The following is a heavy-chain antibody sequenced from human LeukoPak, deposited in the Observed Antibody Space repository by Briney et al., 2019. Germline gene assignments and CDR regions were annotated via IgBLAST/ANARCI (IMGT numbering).Heavy chain of an antibody. D-gene: IGHD1-26*01. J-gene: IGHJ1*01. CDR2: IRYDGTNK. Sequence: PGGSLRLSCAASGFTFSSYGMHWVRQAPGKGLEWVAFIRYDGTNKYYGDSVKGRFTVSRDISKSTSYLQMNYLRPEDTAVYYCAKDPKNVSYWFFQDWGQGTLVTVSS. CDR3: AKDPKNVSYWFFQD. V-gene: IGHV3-30*02. CDR1: GFTFSSYG.